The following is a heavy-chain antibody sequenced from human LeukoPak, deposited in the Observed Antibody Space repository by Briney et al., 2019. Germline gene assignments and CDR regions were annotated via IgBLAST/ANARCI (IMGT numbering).Heavy chain of an antibody. V-gene: IGHV4-59*01. CDR1: GGSISSYY. D-gene: IGHD1-1*01. CDR3: ARDRQATTEYDASDI. CDR2: IYYSGRT. Sequence: SETLSLTCAVSGGSISSYYWTWIRQPPGKGLEWIGYIYYSGRTNYNPSLKSRVTILVDTSKNQFSLRLSSVTAADTAVYYCARDRQATTEYDASDICGRGTMVTVSS. J-gene: IGHJ3*02.